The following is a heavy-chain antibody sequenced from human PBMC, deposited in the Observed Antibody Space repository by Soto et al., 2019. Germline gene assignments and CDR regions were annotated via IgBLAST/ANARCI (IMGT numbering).Heavy chain of an antibody. D-gene: IGHD4-17*01. J-gene: IGHJ4*02. CDR1: GGSMSSSNW. V-gene: IGHV4-4*02. CDR3: ARSEATVLDY. CDR2: THHSGRT. Sequence: QVQLQESGPGLVKPSGTLSLTCTVSGGSMSSSNWWNWVRQPPGKGLEWIGETHHSGRTNYNPSLKSRVTLSVDKPKNPLSLKLSSVTAADTAVYYCARSEATVLDYWGQGTLVTVSS.